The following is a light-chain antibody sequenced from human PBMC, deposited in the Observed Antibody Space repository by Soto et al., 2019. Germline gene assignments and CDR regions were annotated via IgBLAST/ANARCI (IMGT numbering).Light chain of an antibody. CDR1: SSDVGSSNG. CDR2: DVN. Sequence: QSALTQPPSVSGSPGQSVAISCTGTSSDVGSSNGVSWYQQPPGTAPKRMIYDVNNRPSGVPDRFSGSKSGNTASLTISGLQAEDEADYYCSSYTSSNTYVFGTGTKLTVL. J-gene: IGLJ1*01. CDR3: SSYTSSNTYV. V-gene: IGLV2-18*02.